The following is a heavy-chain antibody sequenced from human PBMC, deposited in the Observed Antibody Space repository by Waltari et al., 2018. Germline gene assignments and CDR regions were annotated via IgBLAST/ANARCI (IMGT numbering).Heavy chain of an antibody. CDR2: ISTYSGDS. Sequence: QVQLVQSGAEVKKPRASVKVACKSSGYAFNNYGISGVRQARGQVLEWMAWISTYSGDSNYAHKIQGRVTLTTDTSTSTVYLELRSLRSDDTGVYYCARDRRISLSQSTNYFDYWGQGTLVTVAS. CDR1: GYAFNNYG. J-gene: IGHJ4*02. CDR3: ARDRRISLSQSTNYFDY. V-gene: IGHV1-18*01.